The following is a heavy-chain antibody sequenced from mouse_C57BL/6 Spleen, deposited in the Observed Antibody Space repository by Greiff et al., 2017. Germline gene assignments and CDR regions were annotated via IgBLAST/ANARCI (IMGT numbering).Heavy chain of an antibody. CDR2: IWSGGST. D-gene: IGHD2-3*01. V-gene: IGHV2-2*01. CDR3: ARMLGVTNYFDY. CDR1: GFSLTSYG. J-gene: IGHJ2*01. Sequence: VQLQQSGPGLVQPSQSLSITCTVSGFSLTSYGVHWVRQSPGKGLEWLGVIWSGGSTDYNAAFISRLSISKDISKSQVFFKMNSLQADDTAIYYCARMLGVTNYFDYGGQGTTLTVSA.